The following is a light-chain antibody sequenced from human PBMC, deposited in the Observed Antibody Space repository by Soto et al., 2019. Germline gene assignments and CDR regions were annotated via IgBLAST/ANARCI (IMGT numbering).Light chain of an antibody. CDR3: QQTFNTPHP. CDR2: AAS. Sequence: DVQLTQSPSSLSASVGDRVTITCRASQNINSNLNWYQQRPGTAPKFLIYAASSLQSGVPSRFSGSESGTDFTLIISGLQPEDSGFYFCQQTFNTPHPFGQGTKLEI. CDR1: QNINSN. V-gene: IGKV1-39*01. J-gene: IGKJ2*01.